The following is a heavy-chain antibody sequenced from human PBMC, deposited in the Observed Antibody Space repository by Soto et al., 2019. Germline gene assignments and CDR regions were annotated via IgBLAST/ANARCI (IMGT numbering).Heavy chain of an antibody. Sequence: GASVKVSCKASGYTFTSYGISWVRQAPGQGLEWMGWINAGNGNTKYSQKFQGRVTITRDTSASTAYMELSSLRSEDTAVYYCARAAEPGGYCFDYWGQGTLVTVSS. J-gene: IGHJ4*02. CDR2: INAGNGNT. CDR3: ARAAEPGGYCFDY. D-gene: IGHD3-10*01. V-gene: IGHV1-3*01. CDR1: GYTFTSYG.